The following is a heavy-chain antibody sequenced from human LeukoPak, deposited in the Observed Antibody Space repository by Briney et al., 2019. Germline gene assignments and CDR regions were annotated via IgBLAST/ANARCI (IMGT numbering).Heavy chain of an antibody. CDR1: GFTVSSNS. D-gene: IGHD3-22*01. J-gene: IGHJ3*02. CDR3: ARDRWYYYDSSDYYHDAFDI. CDR2: IYSGGNT. Sequence: PGGSLRLSCTVSGFTVSSNSWSWVRQAPGKGLEWVSFIYSGGNTHYSDSVKGRFTLSRDNSKNTLYLQMNSLIAEDTAVYYCARDRWYYYDSSDYYHDAFDIWGQGTMVTVSS. V-gene: IGHV3-53*05.